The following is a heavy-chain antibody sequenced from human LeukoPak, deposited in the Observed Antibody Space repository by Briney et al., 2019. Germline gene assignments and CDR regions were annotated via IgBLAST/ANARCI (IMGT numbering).Heavy chain of an antibody. CDR3: ARSSREAIYASGGVFDC. Sequence: GGSLRLSCAASGFSFSSYWMSWVRQAPGKGLEGVATIRQERTEKYYVDSVSGRFTISRDNAKNSLFLQMSSLRAEDTAMFYCARSSREAIYASGGVFDCWGEGTLVTVSS. CDR2: IRQERTEK. J-gene: IGHJ4*02. D-gene: IGHD1-26*01. CDR1: GFSFSSYW. V-gene: IGHV3-7*01.